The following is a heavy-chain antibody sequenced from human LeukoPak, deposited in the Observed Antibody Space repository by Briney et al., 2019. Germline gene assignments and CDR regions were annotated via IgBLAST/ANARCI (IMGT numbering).Heavy chain of an antibody. J-gene: IGHJ4*02. V-gene: IGHV3-53*01. CDR2: IYGGGDT. CDR1: GFTVSNDY. CDR3: TRLLPSSHHFFDS. D-gene: IGHD6-6*01. Sequence: PGGSLRLSCAVSGFTVSNDYMSWVRQAPGKGLEWVSVIYGGGDTYYADSVRGRFTISRDNFENTLFLQMDSLRPEDTAGYYCTRLLPSSHHFFDSWGQGTLVTVSS.